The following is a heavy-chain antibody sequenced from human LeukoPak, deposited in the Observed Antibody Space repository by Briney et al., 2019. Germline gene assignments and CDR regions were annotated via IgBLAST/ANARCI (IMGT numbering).Heavy chain of an antibody. Sequence: ASVKVSSKPSGYSCTRNGISWVRQAPGQGLEWMAWISANSGNTNYAQNFQDRVTLTTDTSTSTAYMELRSLRSDDTAVYYCARDVNYAFDYWGQGTLVTVSS. V-gene: IGHV1-18*01. D-gene: IGHD3-16*01. CDR2: ISANSGNT. CDR3: ARDVNYAFDY. J-gene: IGHJ4*02. CDR1: GYSCTRNG.